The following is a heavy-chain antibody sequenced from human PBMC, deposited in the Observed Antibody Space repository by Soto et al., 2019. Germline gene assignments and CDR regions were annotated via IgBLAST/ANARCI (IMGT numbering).Heavy chain of an antibody. D-gene: IGHD3-22*01. Sequence: PGGSLRLSCAASGFTFSDYYMSWIRQAPGKGLEWVSYISSSGSIIYYADSVKGRFTISRVNAKNLLYLQMNTLRAEDTAVYYCAGDQGYDDSSGYIDFWGPGTLVTVSS. J-gene: IGHJ4*02. V-gene: IGHV3-11*01. CDR1: GFTFSDYY. CDR2: ISSSGSII. CDR3: AGDQGYDDSSGYIDF.